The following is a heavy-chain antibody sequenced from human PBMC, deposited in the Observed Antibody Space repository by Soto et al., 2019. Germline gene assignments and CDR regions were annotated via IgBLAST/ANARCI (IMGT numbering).Heavy chain of an antibody. Sequence: PGGSLRLSCVAPGIEFSNYAMSWVRQAPGKGLEWVGFIRSKAYGGTTEYAASVKGRFTISRDDSKSIAYLQMNSLKTEDTAVYYCTRINYYGSGSYAPYYYYGMDVWGQGTTVTVSS. J-gene: IGHJ6*02. D-gene: IGHD3-10*01. CDR3: TRINYYGSGSYAPYYYYGMDV. CDR2: IRSKAYGGTT. V-gene: IGHV3-49*04. CDR1: GIEFSNYA.